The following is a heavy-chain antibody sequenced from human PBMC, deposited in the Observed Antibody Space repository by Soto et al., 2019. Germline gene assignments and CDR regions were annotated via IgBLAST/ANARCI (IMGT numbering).Heavy chain of an antibody. Sequence: PSETLSLTCTVSGGSISSSSYYWGWIRQPPGKGLEWIGSICYSGSTYYNPSLKSRVTISVDTSKNQFSLKLSSVTAADTAVYYCARLKIVATIYDYWGQGTLVTVSS. CDR2: ICYSGST. J-gene: IGHJ4*02. D-gene: IGHD5-12*01. CDR1: GGSISSSSYY. CDR3: ARLKIVATIYDY. V-gene: IGHV4-39*01.